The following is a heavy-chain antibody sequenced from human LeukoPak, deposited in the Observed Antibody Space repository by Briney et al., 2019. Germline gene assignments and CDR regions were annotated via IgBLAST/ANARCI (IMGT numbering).Heavy chain of an antibody. J-gene: IGHJ4*02. D-gene: IGHD3-10*01. CDR3: ARGGITMVRGAFREPG. Sequence: GGSLRLSCAASGFTFSSYAMHWVRQAPGKGLEWVAVISYDGSNKYYADSVKGRFTISRDNSKNTLYLQMNSLRAEDTAVYYCARGGITMVRGAFREPGWGQGTLVTVSS. V-gene: IGHV3-30-3*01. CDR2: ISYDGSNK. CDR1: GFTFSSYA.